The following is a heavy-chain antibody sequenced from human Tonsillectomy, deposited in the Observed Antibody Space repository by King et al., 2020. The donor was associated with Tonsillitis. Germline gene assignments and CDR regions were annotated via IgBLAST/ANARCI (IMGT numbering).Heavy chain of an antibody. D-gene: IGHD3-10*01. CDR2: TAYDGSYK. V-gene: IGHV3-33*05. CDR3: AREDGVGSGSYHNWLDP. J-gene: IGHJ5*02. Sequence: VQLVESGGGVAQPGRSLRVSCAASGFTFSSYGMHWVRQAPGKGLEWVAVTAYDGSYKNYADPVKGRFTISRDNSKNTLYLQMNSLRAEDTAVYYCAREDGVGSGSYHNWLDPWGQGTLVTVSS. CDR1: GFTFSSYG.